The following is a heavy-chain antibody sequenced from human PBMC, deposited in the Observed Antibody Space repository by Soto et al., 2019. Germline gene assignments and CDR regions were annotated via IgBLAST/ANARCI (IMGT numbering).Heavy chain of an antibody. V-gene: IGHV3-23*01. CDR1: GFXFRNHA. D-gene: IGHD2-2*02. J-gene: IGHJ4*02. CDR2: IMGSGTMQ. Sequence: GXLRLSCVTSGFXFRNHALTWVRHAPGKGLEWVSGIMGSGTMQYYADSVRGHFNISRDNAKNTLHLQMDNLRVEDTAVYYCAKEAEENEQVPIPGDNWGQGTLVTVSS. CDR3: AKEAEENEQVPIPGDN.